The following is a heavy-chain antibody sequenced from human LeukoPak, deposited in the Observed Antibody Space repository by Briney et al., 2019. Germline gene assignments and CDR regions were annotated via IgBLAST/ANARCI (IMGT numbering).Heavy chain of an antibody. J-gene: IGHJ4*02. Sequence: PSETLSLTCAVYGGSFSGYYWSWIRQPPGKGLEWIGEINHSGSTNYNPSLKSRVTISVDTSKNQFSLKLSSVTAADTAVYYCARDRSYVWRSYRYTVDYFDYWGQGTLVTVSS. V-gene: IGHV4-34*01. CDR2: INHSGST. CDR3: ARDRSYVWRSYRYTVDYFDY. CDR1: GGSFSGYY. D-gene: IGHD3-16*02.